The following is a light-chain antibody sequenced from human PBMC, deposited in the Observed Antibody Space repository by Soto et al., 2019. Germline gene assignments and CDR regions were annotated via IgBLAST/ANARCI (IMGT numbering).Light chain of an antibody. V-gene: IGKV3-15*01. J-gene: IGKJ1*01. CDR3: HQYYNRPPWT. CDR2: ATS. CDR1: RSVGTD. Sequence: EILRTQSPATLSVSPGDSATLSCGASRSVGTDLAWYQQKPGQAPRLLVFATSGRATGVPDRCRGSWSGTDFTLTISRLQPEDSATYYCHQYYNRPPWTLGQGPTVDMK.